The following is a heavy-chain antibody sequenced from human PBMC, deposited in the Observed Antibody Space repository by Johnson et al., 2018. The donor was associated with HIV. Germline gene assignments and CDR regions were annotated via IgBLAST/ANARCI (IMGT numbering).Heavy chain of an antibody. CDR3: TTYATMITMYVEIKGGAFDI. J-gene: IGHJ3*02. V-gene: IGHV3-15*01. CDR1: GFTFSHAW. CDR2: IKSNTEGGTT. Sequence: VQLVESGGGLVKPGGSLRLSCAASGFTFSHAWMTWVRQAPGQGLEWIGRIKSNTEGGTTEYAEPVKGRFTISRDDSKNTLYLQMNSLTTEATAVYYCTTYATMITMYVEIKGGAFDIWGQGTMVSVSS. D-gene: IGHD3-16*01.